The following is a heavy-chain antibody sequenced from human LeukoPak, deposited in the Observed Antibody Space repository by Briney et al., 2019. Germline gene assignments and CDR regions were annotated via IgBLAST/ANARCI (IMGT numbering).Heavy chain of an antibody. CDR1: GYTFTGYY. Sequence: VASVKVCCKASGYTFTGYYTHWVRQAPGQGLEWMGWINPNSGGTNYAQKFQGRVTMTRDTSISTAYMELSRLRSDDTAVFYCARVYYYASGRLDSWGQGTLITVSS. CDR3: ARVYYYASGRLDS. CDR2: INPNSGGT. J-gene: IGHJ4*02. V-gene: IGHV1-2*02. D-gene: IGHD3-10*01.